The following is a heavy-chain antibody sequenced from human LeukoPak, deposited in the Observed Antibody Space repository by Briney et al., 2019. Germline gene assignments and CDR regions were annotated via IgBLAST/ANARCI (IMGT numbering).Heavy chain of an antibody. CDR2: ISGSGGST. D-gene: IGHD3-22*01. CDR3: AKRGVVIRVILVGFHKEAYYFDS. Sequence: GGSLRLSCAVSGITLSNYGMSWVRQAPGKGLEWVAGISGSGGSTNYADSVKGRFTISRDNPKNTLYLQMNILRAEDTAVYFCAKRGVVIRVILVGFHKEAYYFDSRGQGALVTVSS. J-gene: IGHJ4*02. V-gene: IGHV3-23*01. CDR1: GITLSNYG.